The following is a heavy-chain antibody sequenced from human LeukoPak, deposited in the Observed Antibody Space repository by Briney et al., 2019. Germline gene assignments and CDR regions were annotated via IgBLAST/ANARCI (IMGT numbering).Heavy chain of an antibody. CDR1: GYTFIAYY. D-gene: IGHD4-23*01. CDR3: ARVKGGNDAFDI. J-gene: IGHJ3*02. CDR2: INPNSGGT. Sequence: GASVKVSCKASGYTFIAYYMHWVRQAPGQGLEWMGWINPNSGGTNYAQKFQGRVTMTRDTSISTAYMELSRLRSDDTAVYYCARVKGGNDAFDIWGQGTMVTVSS. V-gene: IGHV1-2*02.